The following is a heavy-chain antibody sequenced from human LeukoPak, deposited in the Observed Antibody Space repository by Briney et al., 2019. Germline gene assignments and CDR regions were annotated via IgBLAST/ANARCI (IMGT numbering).Heavy chain of an antibody. CDR3: AREGDSGSYYVYFDY. J-gene: IGHJ4*02. D-gene: IGHD1-26*01. CDR2: INPNSGGT. V-gene: IGHV1-2*02. Sequence: GASVKVSCKASGYTFTGYYMHWVRQAPGQGLEWMGWINPNSGGTNYAQKFQGRVTMTRDTSISTAYMELSRLRSDDTAVYYCAREGDSGSYYVYFDYWGQGTLVTVSS. CDR1: GYTFTGYY.